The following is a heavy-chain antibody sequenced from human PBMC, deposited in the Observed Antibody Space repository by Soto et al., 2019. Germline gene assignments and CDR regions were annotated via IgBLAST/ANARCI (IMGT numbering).Heavy chain of an antibody. D-gene: IGHD6-19*01. CDR2: TYYRSKWYN. Sequence: SQTLSLTCAISGDSVSSNSAAWSWIRQSPSRGLEWLGRTYYRSKWYNDYAVSVKSRITINPDTSKNQFSLQLNSVTPEDTAVYYCARERDFAWAGTPFYYYYGMDVWGQGTTVTVSS. J-gene: IGHJ6*02. CDR1: GDSVSSNSAA. CDR3: ARERDFAWAGTPFYYYYGMDV. V-gene: IGHV6-1*01.